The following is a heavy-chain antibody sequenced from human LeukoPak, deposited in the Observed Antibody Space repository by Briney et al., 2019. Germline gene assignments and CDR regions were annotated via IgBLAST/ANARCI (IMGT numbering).Heavy chain of an antibody. CDR2: INHSGST. CDR1: GFSFSDHY. Sequence: GSLRLSCAASGFSFSDHYMDWIRQAPGKGLEWIGEINHSGSTNYNPSLRTRVTISVDTSKNQFSLKLTSVTVADTAMYYCAARGEYSGSGTRWGQGALVTVSS. D-gene: IGHD3-10*01. J-gene: IGHJ4*02. V-gene: IGHV4-34*08. CDR3: AARGEYSGSGTR.